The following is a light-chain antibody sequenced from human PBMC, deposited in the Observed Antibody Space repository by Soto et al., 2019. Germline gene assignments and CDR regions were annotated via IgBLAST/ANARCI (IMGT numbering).Light chain of an antibody. CDR2: AAS. Sequence: DIQMTQSPSSLSASVGXRXXXXXXPSQSISSYLNWYQQKPGKAPKLLTYAASSLQSGVPSRFSGSGSGTDFTLTISSLQPEDFATYYCQQSYSTPLTFGPGTKVDIK. J-gene: IGKJ3*01. CDR1: QSISSY. CDR3: QQSYSTPLT. V-gene: IGKV1-39*01.